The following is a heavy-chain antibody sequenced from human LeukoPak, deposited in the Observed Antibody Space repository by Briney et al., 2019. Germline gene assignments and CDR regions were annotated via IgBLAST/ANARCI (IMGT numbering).Heavy chain of an antibody. Sequence: SQTLSLTCAISGDSVSSNSAAWNWIRQSPSRGLEWLGRTYYRSKWYNDYAVSVKSRITINPDTSKNQFSLQLNSVTPEDTAVYYCARDPNFSYDSSGYYYGAFDIWGQGTMVTVSS. CDR2: TYYRSKWYN. CDR1: GDSVSSNSAA. V-gene: IGHV6-1*01. D-gene: IGHD3-22*01. CDR3: ARDPNFSYDSSGYYYGAFDI. J-gene: IGHJ3*02.